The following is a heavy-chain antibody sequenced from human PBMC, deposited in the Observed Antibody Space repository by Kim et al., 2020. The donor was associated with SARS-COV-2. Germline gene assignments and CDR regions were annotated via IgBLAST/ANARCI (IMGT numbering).Heavy chain of an antibody. CDR2: INHSGST. CDR1: GGSFSGYY. Sequence: SETLSLTCAVYGGSFSGYYWSWIRQPPGKGLEWIGEINHSGSTNYNPSLKSRVTISVDTSKNQFSLKLSSVTAAATAVYYCARGLWQLWGPWFDPLGQGT. V-gene: IGHV4-34*01. D-gene: IGHD5-18*01. J-gene: IGHJ5*02. CDR3: ARGLWQLWGPWFDP.